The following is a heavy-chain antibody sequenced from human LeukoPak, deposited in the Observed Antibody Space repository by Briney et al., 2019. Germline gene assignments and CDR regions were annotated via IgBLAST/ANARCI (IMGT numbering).Heavy chain of an antibody. CDR3: GRLRGWPNYFDY. J-gene: IGHJ4*02. D-gene: IGHD6-19*01. CDR2: IYPGDSNT. Sequence: GGSLKISCKGSGYRFTTYWIGWVRQLPGKGLEWMGVIYPGDSNTKYSPSFQGQVTISADKSISTAYLQWSSLKASDTAMYYCGRLRGWPNYFDYWGQGTLVTVSS. V-gene: IGHV5-51*01. CDR1: GYRFTTYW.